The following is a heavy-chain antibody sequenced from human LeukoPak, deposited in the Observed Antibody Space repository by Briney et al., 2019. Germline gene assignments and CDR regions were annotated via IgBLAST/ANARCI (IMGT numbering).Heavy chain of an antibody. CDR1: GYTFTSYY. Sequence: ASVKVSCKASGYTFTSYYMHWVRQAPGQGLEWMGIINPSGGSTSYAQKFQGRVTMTRDMSTSTVYMELSSLRSEDTAVYYCATGWNTCSGGSCYSLPGYYYYMDVWGKGTTVTVSS. J-gene: IGHJ6*03. CDR2: INPSGGST. D-gene: IGHD2-15*01. V-gene: IGHV1-46*01. CDR3: ATGWNTCSGGSCYSLPGYYYYMDV.